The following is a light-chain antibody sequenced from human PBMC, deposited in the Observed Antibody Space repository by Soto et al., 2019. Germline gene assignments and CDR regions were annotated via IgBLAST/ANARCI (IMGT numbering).Light chain of an antibody. CDR2: TGS. V-gene: IGKV1-12*01. J-gene: IGKJ4*01. Sequence: DIQMTQSPSSVSASVGDRVTITCRASQAIDSWLAWYQQKPGEAPKLLIFTGSLLHSGVPPRFSGSGSGTDFTLTISSLQPEDFATYYCQQFYDYPLTFGGGTKVEI. CDR3: QQFYDYPLT. CDR1: QAIDSW.